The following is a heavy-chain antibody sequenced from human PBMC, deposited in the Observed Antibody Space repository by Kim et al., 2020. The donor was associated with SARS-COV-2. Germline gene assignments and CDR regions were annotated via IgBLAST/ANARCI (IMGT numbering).Heavy chain of an antibody. J-gene: IGHJ3*02. Sequence: ASVKVSCKASGYTFTGYYMHWVRQAPGQGLEWMGWINPNSGGTNYAQKFQGRVTMTRDTSISTAYMELSRLRSDDTAVYYCARDLGYDTPYAFDIWGQGTMVTVSS. V-gene: IGHV1-2*02. CDR2: INPNSGGT. CDR1: GYTFTGYY. CDR3: ARDLGYDTPYAFDI. D-gene: IGHD3-3*01.